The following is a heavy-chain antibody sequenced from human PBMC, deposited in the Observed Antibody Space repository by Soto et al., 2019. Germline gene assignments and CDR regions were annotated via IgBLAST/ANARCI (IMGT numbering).Heavy chain of an antibody. D-gene: IGHD3-3*01. CDR2: IYNSGIT. J-gene: IGHJ5*02. V-gene: IGHV4-30-4*01. CDR3: ARGVTVFGLVSRFWFGP. CDR1: GGSISSGDYS. Sequence: SETLSLTCTGSGGSISSGDYSWSWVRQSPGKGLEWIGHIYNSGITYYNPSLKSRVVIAIDTSRNQFSLRLNSLTAADRAVYFCARGVTVFGLVSRFWFGPWGQGTVVTVSS.